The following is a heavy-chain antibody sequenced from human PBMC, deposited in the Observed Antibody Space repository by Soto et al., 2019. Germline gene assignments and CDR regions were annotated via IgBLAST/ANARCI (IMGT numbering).Heavy chain of an antibody. CDR2: LFHSGST. J-gene: IGHJ4*02. Sequence: PSETLSLTCAVSGYSISGGYFWGWIRQPPGKGLEWIGSLFHSGSTFYNPSLKSRVTISLDTSKNQFFLKLTSVTAADTAIYYCARAPGYSYGPEDYWGQGTLVTVSS. CDR1: GYSISGGYF. D-gene: IGHD5-18*01. V-gene: IGHV4-38-2*01. CDR3: ARAPGYSYGPEDY.